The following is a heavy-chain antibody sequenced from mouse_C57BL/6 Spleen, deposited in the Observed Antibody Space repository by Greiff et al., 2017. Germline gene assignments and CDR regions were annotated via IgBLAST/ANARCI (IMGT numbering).Heavy chain of an antibody. CDR3: SRCTVHYYAMDY. V-gene: IGHV1-9*01. Sequence: QVQLHESGAELVKPGASVKLSCKASGYTFTGYWIEWVKQRPGHGLEWIGEIFPGSGSTNYNEKFKGKATFTAAKSSNTAYMQLRSLTTEDSDLYDCSRCTVHYYAMDYWGQGTSVTVSS. CDR1: GYTFTGYW. D-gene: IGHD1-1*01. J-gene: IGHJ4*01. CDR2: IFPGSGST.